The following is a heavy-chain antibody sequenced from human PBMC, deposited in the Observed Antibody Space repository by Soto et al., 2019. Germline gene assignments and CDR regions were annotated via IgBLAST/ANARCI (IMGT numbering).Heavy chain of an antibody. V-gene: IGHV1-46*01. J-gene: IGHJ1*01. CDR1: GYIFTAYS. CDR3: AREENCSDGICYSEYFQR. D-gene: IGHD2-15*01. CDR2: VNPSGGST. Sequence: ASVKVSCKASGYIFTAYSMHWVRRAPGQGLQWMGVVNPSGGSTNYAQKFQGRITLTRDTSRNTFYMDLSSLTSADTAVYYCAREENCSDGICYSEYFQRWGQGTLVTVSS.